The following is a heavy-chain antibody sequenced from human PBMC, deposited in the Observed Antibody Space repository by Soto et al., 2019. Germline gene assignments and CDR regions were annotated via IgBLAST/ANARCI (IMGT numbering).Heavy chain of an antibody. CDR3: ARVWDSSGPNFDY. D-gene: IGHD3-22*01. CDR2: IYYSGST. V-gene: IGHV4-59*06. Sequence: SEILSVTWTVAGGSISSFYWSCIRQPPGKGLEWIGYIYYSGSTYYNSSLKSRVTISVDTSKNQFSLKLSSVTAADTAVYYCARVWDSSGPNFDYWGQGTLVTVSS. J-gene: IGHJ4*02. CDR1: GGSISSFY.